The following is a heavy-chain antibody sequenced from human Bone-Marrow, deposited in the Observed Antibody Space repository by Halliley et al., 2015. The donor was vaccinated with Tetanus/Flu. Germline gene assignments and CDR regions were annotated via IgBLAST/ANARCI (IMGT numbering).Heavy chain of an antibody. Sequence: SANGRNTYYGDSVRGRFTISRDNSMNTLYLQMNSLRAEDTAVYYCARGSTWTQLWSEMFSFDSWGQGTLVTVSS. V-gene: IGHV3-23*01. CDR2: SANGRNT. D-gene: IGHD5-18*01. J-gene: IGHJ4*02. CDR3: ARGSTWTQLWSEMFSFDS.